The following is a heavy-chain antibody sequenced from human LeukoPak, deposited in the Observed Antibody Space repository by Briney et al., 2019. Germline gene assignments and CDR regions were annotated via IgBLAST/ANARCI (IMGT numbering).Heavy chain of an antibody. V-gene: IGHV4-34*01. CDR1: GGSFSGYY. CDR2: INHSGST. CDR3: ARTYYYSNRPYYYYYMDV. Sequence: SETLSLTCAVYGGSFSGYYWSWIRQPPGKGLERIGEINHSGSTNYNPSLKSRVTISVDTSKNQFSLKLSSVTAADTAVYYCARTYYYSNRPYYYYYMDVWGKGTTVTVSS. D-gene: IGHD4-11*01. J-gene: IGHJ6*03.